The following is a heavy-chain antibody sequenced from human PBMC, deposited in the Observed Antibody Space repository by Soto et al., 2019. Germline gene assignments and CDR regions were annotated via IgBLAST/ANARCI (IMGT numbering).Heavy chain of an antibody. D-gene: IGHD6-13*01. J-gene: IGHJ6*02. CDR2: INHSGST. Sequence: SETLSLTCAVYCGSFSGYYWSWIRQPPGKGLEWIGEINHSGSTNYNPSLKSRVTISVDTSKNQFSLKLSSVTAADTAVYYCARARIRSSFGYYYCYGMDVWGQGTTVTVSS. V-gene: IGHV4-34*01. CDR1: CGSFSGYY. CDR3: ARARIRSSFGYYYCYGMDV.